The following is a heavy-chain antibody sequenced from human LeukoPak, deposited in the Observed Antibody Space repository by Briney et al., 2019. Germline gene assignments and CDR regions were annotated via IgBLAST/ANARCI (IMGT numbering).Heavy chain of an antibody. CDR1: GFTFSSYG. CDR2: ISYDGSNK. J-gene: IGHJ4*02. CDR3: AKDPSGLGLFFDY. D-gene: IGHD6-19*01. Sequence: PGGSLRLSCAASGFTFSSYGMHWVRQAPGKGLEWVAVISYDGSNKYYADSVKGRFTISRDNSKNTLYLQMNSLRAEDTAVYYCAKDPSGLGLFFDYWGQGTLVTVSS. V-gene: IGHV3-30*18.